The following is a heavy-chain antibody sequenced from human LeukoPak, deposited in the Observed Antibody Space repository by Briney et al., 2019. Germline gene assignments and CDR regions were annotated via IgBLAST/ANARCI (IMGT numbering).Heavy chain of an antibody. J-gene: IGHJ6*02. CDR2: IRGSDGSS. CDR1: GFTFSSYA. Sequence: GGSLRLSCAASGFTFSSYAMSWVRQAPGKGLEWVSAIRGSDGSSYYTDSVKGRFTISRENSKNTLYLQMNSLRAEDTAVYYCAKADGDFDWLLLSTYYYYYGMDVWGQGTTVTVSS. V-gene: IGHV3-23*01. CDR3: AKADGDFDWLLLSTYYYYYGMDV. D-gene: IGHD3-9*01.